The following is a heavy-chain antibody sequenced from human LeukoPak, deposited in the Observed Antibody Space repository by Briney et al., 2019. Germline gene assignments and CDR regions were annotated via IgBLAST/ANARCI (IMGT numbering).Heavy chain of an antibody. V-gene: IGHV3-33*06. D-gene: IGHD2-2*01. CDR1: GFTFSSYG. CDR3: AKDMCSSTSCSRRAFDI. Sequence: GRSLRLSCAASGFTFSSYGMHWVRQAPGKGLEWVAVIWYDGSNKYYADSVKGRFTISRDNSENTLYLQMNSLRAEDTAVFYCAKDMCSSTSCSRRAFDIWGQGTMVTVSS. CDR2: IWYDGSNK. J-gene: IGHJ3*02.